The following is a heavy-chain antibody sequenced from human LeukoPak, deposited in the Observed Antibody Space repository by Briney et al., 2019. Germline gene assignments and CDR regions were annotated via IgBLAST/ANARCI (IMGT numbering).Heavy chain of an antibody. D-gene: IGHD4-17*01. CDR3: ARTTVTTGSWWFDP. CDR1: GFTFSSYW. V-gene: IGHV3-74*01. Sequence: GGSLRLSCAASGFTFSSYWMHWVRQAPGKGLVWVSRIKSDGSSTSYADSVKGRFTISRDNAKNTLYLQMNSLRAEDTAVYYCARTTVTTGSWWFDPWGQGTLVTVSS. J-gene: IGHJ5*02. CDR2: IKSDGSST.